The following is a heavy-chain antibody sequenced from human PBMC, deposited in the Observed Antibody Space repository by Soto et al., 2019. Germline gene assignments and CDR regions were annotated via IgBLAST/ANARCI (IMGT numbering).Heavy chain of an antibody. CDR2: IKSKTDGGTT. CDR3: TKGRLIPDY. Sequence: SVSNAWMNWVRQAPGKRLEWVGRIKSKTDGGTTDYAAPVKGRFTISRDDSKNTLYLQMNSLKTEDTAVYYCTKGRLIPDYWGQGTLVTVSS. CDR1: SVSNAW. D-gene: IGHD3-22*01. V-gene: IGHV3-15*07. J-gene: IGHJ4*02.